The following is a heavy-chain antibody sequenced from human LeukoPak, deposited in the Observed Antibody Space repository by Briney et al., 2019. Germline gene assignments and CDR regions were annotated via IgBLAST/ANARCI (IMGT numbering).Heavy chain of an antibody. J-gene: IGHJ3*02. CDR2: IIPIFGTA. CDR1: GGTFSSYA. CDR3: ARSSGYGDPYDAFDI. D-gene: IGHD4-17*01. Sequence: ASVKVSCKASGGTFSSYAISWVRQAPGQGLEWMGGIIPIFGTANYAQKFQGRVTITADKSTSTAYMELSSLRSEDTAVYYCARSSGYGDPYDAFDIWGQGTMVTVSS. V-gene: IGHV1-69*06.